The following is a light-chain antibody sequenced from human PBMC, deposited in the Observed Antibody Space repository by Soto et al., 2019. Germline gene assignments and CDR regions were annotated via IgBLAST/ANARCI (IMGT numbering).Light chain of an antibody. CDR1: SSNIGSGYD. CDR3: QSYHTTLIGSRV. V-gene: IGLV1-40*01. CDR2: GNS. Sequence: QSVLTQPPSVSGAPGQRVTISCTGSSSNIGSGYDVHWYQQLPGTAPKLLIYGNSNRPSGVPDRFSGAKSGTSASLAITGLQAEDEAVYYCQSYHTTLIGSRVFGGATNLTVL. J-gene: IGLJ2*01.